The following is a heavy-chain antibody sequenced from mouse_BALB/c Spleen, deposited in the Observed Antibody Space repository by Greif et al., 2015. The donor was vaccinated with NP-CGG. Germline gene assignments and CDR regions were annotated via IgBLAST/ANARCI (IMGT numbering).Heavy chain of an antibody. CDR1: GYTFTNYW. D-gene: IGHD2-4*01. Sequence: VQLQQSGAELVKPGASVKLSCKASGYTFTNYWMHWVKQRPGQGLEWIGEINPSNGRTNYNEKFKSKATLTVDKSSSTAYMQLSSLTSEDSAVYYCARSDYDYDAFAYWGQGTLVTVSA. CDR3: ARSDYDYDAFAY. CDR2: INPSNGRT. V-gene: IGHV1S81*02. J-gene: IGHJ3*01.